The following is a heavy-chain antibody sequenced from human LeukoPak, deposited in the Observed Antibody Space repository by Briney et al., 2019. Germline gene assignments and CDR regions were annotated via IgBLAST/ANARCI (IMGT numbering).Heavy chain of an antibody. CDR2: IDPSDSST. Sequence: HGESLRLSCQGSGYNFTNYWISWVRQMPGKGLEWMGSIDPSDSSTNYSPSIQGHVTISADKPISTAYPQCPRFPPSDTSMYYCARLPDGYNSPFHHWGQGTLVTVSS. CDR3: ARLPDGYNSPFHH. V-gene: IGHV5-10-1*01. J-gene: IGHJ1*01. CDR1: GYNFTNYW. D-gene: IGHD5-24*01.